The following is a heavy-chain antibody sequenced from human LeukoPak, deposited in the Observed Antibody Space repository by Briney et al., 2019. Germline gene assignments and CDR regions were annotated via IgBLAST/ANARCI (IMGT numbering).Heavy chain of an antibody. CDR3: ARDHVVDGLVFDY. J-gene: IGHJ4*02. CDR2: INQYGSER. D-gene: IGHD2-15*01. V-gene: IGHV3-7*01. Sequence: GGSLRLSCAASGFTFSSHWMSWVRQASGKGLEWVANINQYGSERNYVDSVKGRFTISRDNAKSSLYLQMNSLRAEDTAIYYCARDHVVDGLVFDYWGQGTLVTVSS. CDR1: GFTFSSHW.